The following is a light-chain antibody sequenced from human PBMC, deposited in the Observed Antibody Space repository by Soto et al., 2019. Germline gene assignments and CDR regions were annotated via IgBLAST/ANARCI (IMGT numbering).Light chain of an antibody. CDR2: DVS. CDR3: CSYAGRSWV. Sequence: QSALTQPRSVSGSPGQSVTISCTGTSSDVGGYNYVSWYQQHPGKAPKLMIYDVSKGPSGVPDRFSGSKSGNTASLTISGLHAEDDADYYCCSYAGRSWVFGGGTKLTVL. V-gene: IGLV2-11*01. CDR1: SSDVGGYNY. J-gene: IGLJ3*02.